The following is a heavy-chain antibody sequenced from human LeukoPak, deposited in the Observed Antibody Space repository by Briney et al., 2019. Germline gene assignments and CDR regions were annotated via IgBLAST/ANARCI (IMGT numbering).Heavy chain of an antibody. CDR3: AREPTVTNSYYYGMDV. V-gene: IGHV4-34*01. J-gene: IGHJ6*04. D-gene: IGHD4-17*01. CDR1: GGSFSGYY. Sequence: SETLSLTCAVYGGSFSGYYWSWIRQPPGKGLEWIGEINHSGSTNYNPSLKSRVTISVDTSKNQFSLKLSSATAADTAVYYCAREPTVTNSYYYGMDVWGKGTTVTVSS. CDR2: INHSGST.